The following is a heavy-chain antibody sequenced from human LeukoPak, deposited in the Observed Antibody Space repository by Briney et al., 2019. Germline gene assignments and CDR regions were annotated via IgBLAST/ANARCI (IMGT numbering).Heavy chain of an antibody. CDR3: ARLLGRAGLYYFDH. Sequence: PSETLSLTCTVSGGSISSYYWSWIRQPPGKGLEWIGYIYYSGSTNYNPSLKSRVTISVGTSKNQFSLKLSSVTAADTAVYYCARLLGRAGLYYFDHWGQETLVTVSS. CDR1: GGSISSYY. CDR2: IYYSGST. J-gene: IGHJ4*02. V-gene: IGHV4-59*08.